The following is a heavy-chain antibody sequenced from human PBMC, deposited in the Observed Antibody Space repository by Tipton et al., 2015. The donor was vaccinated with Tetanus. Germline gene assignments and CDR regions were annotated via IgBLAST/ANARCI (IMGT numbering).Heavy chain of an antibody. CDR1: GGSIRGGTFY. V-gene: IGHV4-39*01. J-gene: IGHJ4*02. CDR2: IYESGDT. Sequence: TLSLTCTVSGGSIRGGTFYWGWIRQPPGKGLEWIGSIYESGDTYYIPSLKSQVTISGDTSKNQFSLNLNSMAAADTGVYYCARHQSGYFTPFDYWGQGNLVTVSS. CDR3: ARHQSGYFTPFDY. D-gene: IGHD3-3*01.